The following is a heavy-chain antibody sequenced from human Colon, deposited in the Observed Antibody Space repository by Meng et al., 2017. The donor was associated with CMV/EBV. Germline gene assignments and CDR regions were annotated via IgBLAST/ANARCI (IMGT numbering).Heavy chain of an antibody. CDR1: GFTFSKYF. CDR2: ISSSGDRT. J-gene: IGHJ6*02. Sequence: GESLKISCEGSGFTFSKYFMTWVRQTPGKGLEWVAAISSSGDRTYYADSMESRFTISRDNSKNASYLQKDGLRGDDSAVYYCAKPPTGALRFYGVDVWGPGTTVTVSS. V-gene: IGHV3-23*01. CDR3: AKPPTGALRFYGVDV. D-gene: IGHD1-1*01.